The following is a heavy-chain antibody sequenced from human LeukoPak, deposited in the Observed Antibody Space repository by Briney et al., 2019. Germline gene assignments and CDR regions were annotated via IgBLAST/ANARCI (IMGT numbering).Heavy chain of an antibody. D-gene: IGHD4-23*01. CDR2: IYYSGST. J-gene: IGHJ4*02. CDR3: ARGRPDDYGGPGYFDY. CDR1: GGSISSYY. V-gene: IGHV4-59*01. Sequence: PSETLSLTCTVSGGSISSYYWSWIRQPPGKGLEWIGYIYYSGSTNYNPSLKSRATISVDTSKDQFSLKLSSVTAADTAVYYCARGRPDDYGGPGYFDYWGQGTLVTVSS.